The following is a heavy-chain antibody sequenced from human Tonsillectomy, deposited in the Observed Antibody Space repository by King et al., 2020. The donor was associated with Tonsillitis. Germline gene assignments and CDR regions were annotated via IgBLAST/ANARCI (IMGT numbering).Heavy chain of an antibody. CDR3: GRFCSGGSCYPYYGMDV. CDR1: GYSFTSSW. D-gene: IGHD2-15*01. J-gene: IGHJ6*02. V-gene: IGHV5-51*01. Sequence: VQLVESGAEVKKPGESLKISCKGSGYSFTSSWIGWVRQMPGKGLEWMGIIYPGDSDTRYSPSFQGQVTISADKSINTAYLHWSSLKASDSAMYYCGRFCSGGSCYPYYGMDVWGQGTTVTVSS. CDR2: IYPGDSDT.